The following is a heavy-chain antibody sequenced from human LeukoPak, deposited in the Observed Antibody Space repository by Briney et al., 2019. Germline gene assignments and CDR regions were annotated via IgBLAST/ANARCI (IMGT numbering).Heavy chain of an antibody. J-gene: IGHJ5*02. CDR3: ASTGGSGSYWDPFDP. CDR2: IYPGDSDT. V-gene: IGHV5-51*01. Sequence: GESLKISCKGSGYSFTSYRIGWVRQMPGKGLEWMGIIYPGDSDTRYSPSFQGQVTISADKSISTAYLQWSSLKASDTAMYYCASTGGSGSYWDPFDPWGQGTLVTVSS. CDR1: GYSFTSYR. D-gene: IGHD3-10*01.